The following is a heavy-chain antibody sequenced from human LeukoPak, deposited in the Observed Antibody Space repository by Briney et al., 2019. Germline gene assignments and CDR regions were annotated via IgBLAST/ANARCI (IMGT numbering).Heavy chain of an antibody. J-gene: IGHJ4*02. D-gene: IGHD3-16*01. CDR3: AKVSVCYGCYLDY. Sequence: GGSLRLFCAASGYTFSSHGLTWVRQAPGKGLEGGSTINGAGDNTFYAETVKGRFTISRDNSKNTLYLQMHNLRAEDTAIYYCAKVSVCYGCYLDYWGQGTLVTVS. CDR1: GYTFSSHG. CDR2: INGAGDNT. V-gene: IGHV3-23*01.